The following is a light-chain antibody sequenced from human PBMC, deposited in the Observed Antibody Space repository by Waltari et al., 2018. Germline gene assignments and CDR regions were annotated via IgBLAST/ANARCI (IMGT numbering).Light chain of an antibody. CDR1: SSDVGNYNL. CDR3: CSYAGLGIYV. Sequence: QSGLTQPASVSGSPGQSITISCTGTSSDVGNYNLVSWYQQYPGKAPKLMVYEVTRRSSGGFDRFSGSKSGNTASRTIYGLQSEDEADYYCCSYAGLGIYVFGTGTKVTVL. J-gene: IGLJ1*01. V-gene: IGLV2-23*02. CDR2: EVT.